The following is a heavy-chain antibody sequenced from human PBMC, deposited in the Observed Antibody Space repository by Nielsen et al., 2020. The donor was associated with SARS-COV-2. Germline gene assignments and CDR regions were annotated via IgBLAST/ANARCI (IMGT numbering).Heavy chain of an antibody. J-gene: IGHJ4*02. CDR2: ISAYNGNT. Sequence: ASVKVPCKASGYTFTSYGISWVRQAPGQGLEWMGWISAYNGNTNYAQKLQGRVTMTTDKSTSTAYMELSSLRSEDTAVYYCARVGYSYGHDLDYWGQGTLVTVSS. D-gene: IGHD5-18*01. CDR1: GYTFTSYG. V-gene: IGHV1-18*01. CDR3: ARVGYSYGHDLDY.